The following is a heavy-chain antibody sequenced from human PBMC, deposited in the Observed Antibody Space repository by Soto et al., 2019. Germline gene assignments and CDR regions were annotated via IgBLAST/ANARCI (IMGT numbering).Heavy chain of an antibody. J-gene: IGHJ6*02. D-gene: IGHD1-26*01. CDR3: ARPAFATHAYYGMDV. Sequence: KVSCKASGGTFSSYAISWVLQAPGQGLEWMGGIIPIFGTADYAQKFQGRVTITADESTSTAYMELSSLRSEDTAVYYCARPAFATHAYYGMDVWGQGTTVTVSS. CDR1: GGTFSSYA. V-gene: IGHV1-69*01. CDR2: IIPIFGTA.